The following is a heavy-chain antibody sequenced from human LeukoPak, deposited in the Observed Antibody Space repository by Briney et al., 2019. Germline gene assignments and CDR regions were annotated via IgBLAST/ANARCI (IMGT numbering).Heavy chain of an antibody. CDR1: GFTFSSYG. CDR3: AKDSHWILFDD. V-gene: IGHV3-23*01. D-gene: IGHD2-2*03. J-gene: IGHJ4*02. Sequence: PGGSLRLSRAASGFTFSSYGMSWVRQAPGKGLEWVSAISGSGGSTYYADSVKGRFTISRDNSKNTLYLQMNSLRDEDTAVYYCAKDSHWILFDDWGQGTLVTVSS. CDR2: ISGSGGST.